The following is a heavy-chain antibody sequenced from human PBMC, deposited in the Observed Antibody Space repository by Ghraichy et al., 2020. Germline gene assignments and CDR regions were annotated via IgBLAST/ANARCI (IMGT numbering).Heavy chain of an antibody. CDR3: ARLRSLLAGYDAFDV. J-gene: IGHJ3*01. CDR1: GGSISSSNYY. V-gene: IGHV4-39*01. D-gene: IGHD6-19*01. Sequence: SQTISLTCTVPGGSISSSNYYWGWIRQPPGKGLEWIGSIDYSGNTYDNPSLKSRVTLSIDISKNQFSLRLRSVTAADTAVYYCARLRSLLAGYDAFDVWGPGTMVTVSS. CDR2: IDYSGNT.